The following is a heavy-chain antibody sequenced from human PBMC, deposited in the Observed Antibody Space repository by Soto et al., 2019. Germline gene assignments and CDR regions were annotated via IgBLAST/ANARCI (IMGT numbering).Heavy chain of an antibody. CDR3: ARDNRRDLPRAFLGH. CDR1: GFIFSDYA. Sequence: QVQLVESGGGVVQPGRSLRLSCAASGFIFSDYAMHWVRQAPGKGLEWVATIWTDGSKKYFGDSVKGRFTISRENSKNTLDLRMNGVRGEDTAVYCCARDNRRDLPRAFLGHWGQGTPVTVSS. V-gene: IGHV3-33*01. J-gene: IGHJ1*01. D-gene: IGHD1-26*01. CDR2: IWTDGSKK.